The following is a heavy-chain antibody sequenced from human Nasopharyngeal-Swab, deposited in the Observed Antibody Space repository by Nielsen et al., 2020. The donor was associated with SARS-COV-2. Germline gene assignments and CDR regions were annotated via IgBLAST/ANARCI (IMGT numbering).Heavy chain of an antibody. J-gene: IGHJ4*02. CDR1: GFTFSTYD. CDR3: AKDQPSDY. CDR2: ISGSGEST. V-gene: IGHV3-23*01. Sequence: GGSLRLSCAASGFTFSTYDMSWVRQAPGKGLEWVSGISGSGESTHYADSVKGRFTISRDNSKNTLYLEMNSLRVEDTAVYYCAKDQPSDYWGQGTLVTVSS.